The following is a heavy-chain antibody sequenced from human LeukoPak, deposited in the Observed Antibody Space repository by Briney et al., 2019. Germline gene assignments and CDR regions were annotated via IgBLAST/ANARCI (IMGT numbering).Heavy chain of an antibody. J-gene: IGHJ6*02. D-gene: IGHD3-16*02. CDR3: ARAGQDVDYDYVWGSYRPERVYYYYGMDV. CDR1: DTSIISSSYY. CDR2: IYYSGNT. V-gene: IGHV4-39*07. Sequence: KPSETLSLTCTVSDTSIISSSYYWAWIRQPPGMRLEWIGSIYYSGNTYYKPSLKSRVTISLDTSKRQFSLKLSSATAADTAVYYCARAGQDVDYDYVWGSYRPERVYYYYGMDVWGQGTTVTVSS.